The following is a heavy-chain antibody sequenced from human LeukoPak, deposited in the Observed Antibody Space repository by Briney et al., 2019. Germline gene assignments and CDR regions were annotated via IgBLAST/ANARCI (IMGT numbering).Heavy chain of an antibody. J-gene: IGHJ4*02. CDR3: ARYDYGSYGSYYDY. V-gene: IGHV4-30-4*08. CDR1: GGSISSGDYY. Sequence: PSQTLSLTCTVSGGSISSGDYYWSWIRQPPGKGLGWIGYIYYSGSTYYNPSLKSRVTISVDTSKNQFSLKLNSVTAADTAVYYCARYDYGSYGSYYDYWGQGTLVTVSS. D-gene: IGHD4-11*01. CDR2: IYYSGST.